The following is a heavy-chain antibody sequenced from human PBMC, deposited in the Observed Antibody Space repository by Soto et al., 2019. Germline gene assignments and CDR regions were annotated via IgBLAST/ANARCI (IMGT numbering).Heavy chain of an antibody. Sequence: EVQLVESGGGLVQPGGSLRLSCAASGFTVSSYHMSWVRQAPGKGLEWVSIIYSAGSADFADSVKGRFTISRDNSKNTLYLQMSSLRAEDTAVYYCTRVYSSSYHYFDSWGQGTLVTVSS. D-gene: IGHD6-13*01. CDR3: TRVYSSSYHYFDS. V-gene: IGHV3-66*01. J-gene: IGHJ4*02. CDR1: GFTVSSYH. CDR2: IYSAGSA.